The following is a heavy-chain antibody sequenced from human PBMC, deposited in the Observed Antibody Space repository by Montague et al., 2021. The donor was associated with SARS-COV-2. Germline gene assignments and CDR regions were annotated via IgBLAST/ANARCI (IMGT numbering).Heavy chain of an antibody. D-gene: IGHD3-9*01. CDR2: IYYSGST. CDR1: GGSISRYY. V-gene: IGHV4-59*01. Sequence: SETLSLTCTVSGGSISRYYRNWIRQPPGEGLEWIAYIYYSGSTNXNPSLKSRVTISVDTSKNQFSLKLSSVTAADTAVYYCARSRENYNILTGYPYYFDYWGQGTLVTVSS. J-gene: IGHJ4*02. CDR3: ARSRENYNILTGYPYYFDY.